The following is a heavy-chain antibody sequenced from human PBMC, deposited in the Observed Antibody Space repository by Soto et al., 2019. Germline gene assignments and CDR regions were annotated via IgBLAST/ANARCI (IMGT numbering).Heavy chain of an antibody. CDR2: IYYSGST. CDR3: ARVGGINWFDP. CDR1: GGSISSGGYY. V-gene: IGHV4-31*03. J-gene: IGHJ5*02. Sequence: QVQLQESGPGLVKPSQTLSLTCTVSGGSISSGGYYWSWIRQHPGKGLEWIGYIYYSGSTYYNPSRKSRVTIAVDTSKNPFSLKLSSVTAADTAVYYCARVGGINWFDPWGQGTLVTVSS. D-gene: IGHD3-16*01.